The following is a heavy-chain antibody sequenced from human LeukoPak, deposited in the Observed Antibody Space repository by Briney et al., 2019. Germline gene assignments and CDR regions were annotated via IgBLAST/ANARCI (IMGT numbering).Heavy chain of an antibody. CDR1: GGSFSGYY. Sequence: SETLSLTCAVYGGSFSGYYWSWIRQPPGKGLEWIGEINHSGSTNYNPSLKSRVTISVDTSKNQFSLKLSSVTAADTAVYYCARGRGNGLHHYYYMDVSGKGTTVTVSS. V-gene: IGHV4-34*01. D-gene: IGHD3-16*01. CDR2: INHSGST. J-gene: IGHJ6*03. CDR3: ARGRGNGLHHYYYMDV.